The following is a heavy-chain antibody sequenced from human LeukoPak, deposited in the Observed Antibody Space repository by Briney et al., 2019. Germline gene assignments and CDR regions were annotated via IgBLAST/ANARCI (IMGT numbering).Heavy chain of an antibody. V-gene: IGHV1-18*01. Sequence: GASVKVSCKASGYTFTSYGISWVRQAPGQGLEWMGWISAYNGNTNYAQKLQGRVTMTTDTSTSTAYMELRSLRSDDTAVYYCARDKKNYDFGEAFDIWGQGTMVTVSS. CDR2: ISAYNGNT. D-gene: IGHD3-3*01. CDR1: GYTFTSYG. J-gene: IGHJ3*02. CDR3: ARDKKNYDFGEAFDI.